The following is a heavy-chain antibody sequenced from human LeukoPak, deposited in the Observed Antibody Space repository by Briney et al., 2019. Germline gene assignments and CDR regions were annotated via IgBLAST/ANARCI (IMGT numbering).Heavy chain of an antibody. D-gene: IGHD6-13*01. V-gene: IGHV4-38-2*02. CDR3: ARESQQLVASLDY. J-gene: IGHJ4*02. CDR1: GYSISSGYF. Sequence: PSETLSLTCTVSGYSISSGYFWGWFRQPPGKGLEWIGTIHHSGSTYYNSSLKSRLIISVDTSKNQFSLKLSSVTAADTAVYYCARESQQLVASLDYWGQGTLVTVSS. CDR2: IHHSGST.